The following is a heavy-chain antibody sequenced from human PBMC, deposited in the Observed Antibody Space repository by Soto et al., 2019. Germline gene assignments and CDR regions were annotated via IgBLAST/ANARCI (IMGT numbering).Heavy chain of an antibody. Sequence: QVQLVESGGGVVQPGRSLRLSCAGSGFTFSNYGLHWVRQAPGKGLEWVAVISYDGSNKYYADSVKGRFTISRDNSNNMLYMKKDRLRDEDSAVYYCAKDGARRYCVRIICLSAGAYWVQGSLVTVSS. CDR1: GFTFSNYG. J-gene: IGHJ4*02. V-gene: IGHV3-30*18. D-gene: IGHD2-15*01. CDR3: AKDGARRYCVRIICLSAGAY. CDR2: ISYDGSNK.